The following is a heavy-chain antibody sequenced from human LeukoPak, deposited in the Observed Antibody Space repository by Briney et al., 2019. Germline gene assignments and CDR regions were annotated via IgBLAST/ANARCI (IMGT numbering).Heavy chain of an antibody. CDR3: ARDSYGDRHYRALYYYYYYMDV. CDR1: DDSISSGSYY. D-gene: IGHD5-18*01. CDR2: IYASGST. V-gene: IGHV4-61*02. J-gene: IGHJ6*03. Sequence: SETLSLTCTVSDDSISSGSYYWSWIRQPAGKGLEWIGRIYASGSTNYNPSLKSRVTISVDTSKNQFSLKLSSVTAADTAVYYCARDSYGDRHYRALYYYYYYMDVWGKGTTVTVSS.